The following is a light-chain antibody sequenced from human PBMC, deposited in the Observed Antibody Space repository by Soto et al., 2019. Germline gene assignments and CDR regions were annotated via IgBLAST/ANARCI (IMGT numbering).Light chain of an antibody. J-gene: IGKJ1*01. CDR2: DSS. CDR1: RGLSDTN. CDR3: QQYDVSPQT. Sequence: EIVLTQSPGTLSLSPGEGATLSCRASRGLSDTNLAWYQQKPGQAPSLLLYDSSRRAPGVPHRFSGSGSGTDFTLTIRSVEPDDFEVYYCQQYDVSPQTFGRGSRVEMK. V-gene: IGKV3-20*01.